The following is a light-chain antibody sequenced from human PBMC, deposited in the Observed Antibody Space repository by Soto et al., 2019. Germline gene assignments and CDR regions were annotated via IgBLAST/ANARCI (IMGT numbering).Light chain of an antibody. CDR2: EVS. V-gene: IGLV2-14*01. CDR3: SSYTSSSTGV. J-gene: IGLJ1*01. CDR1: SSDVGGYNY. Sequence: QSVLTQPASVSGSPGQSITMSCTGTSSDVGGYNYVSWYQQHPGKAPKLMIYEVSNRPSGVSNRFSGSKSGNTASLTISGLQAEDEADYYCSSYTSSSTGVFGTGTKVTAL.